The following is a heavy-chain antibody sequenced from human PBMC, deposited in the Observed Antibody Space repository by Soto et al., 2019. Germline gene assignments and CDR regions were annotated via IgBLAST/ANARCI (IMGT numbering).Heavy chain of an antibody. CDR3: AREGGYCGGDCYPSWFDP. Sequence: GASVKVSCKASGYTFTSYGISWVRQAPGQGLEWMGWISAYNGNTNYAQKLQGRVTMTTDTSTSAAYMELRSLRSDDTAVYYCAREGGYCGGDCYPSWFDPWGQGTLVTVSS. J-gene: IGHJ5*02. CDR2: ISAYNGNT. CDR1: GYTFTSYG. D-gene: IGHD2-21*02. V-gene: IGHV1-18*01.